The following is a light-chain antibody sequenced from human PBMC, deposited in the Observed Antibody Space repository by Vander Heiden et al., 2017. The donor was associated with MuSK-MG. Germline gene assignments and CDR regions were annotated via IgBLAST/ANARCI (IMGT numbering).Light chain of an antibody. J-gene: IGKJ2*01. CDR3: QQHSNWLPYT. V-gene: IGKV3-11*01. CDR2: DAS. CDR1: QSVSSY. Sequence: DIVFTHSPATLSLSPGERATLSCRASQSVSSYLSWYQQKPCQAPRLLIYDASTRATGIPARFSGSGSVTDFTLTIISREPEDFAVYYCQQHSNWLPYTFGQWTKLEIK.